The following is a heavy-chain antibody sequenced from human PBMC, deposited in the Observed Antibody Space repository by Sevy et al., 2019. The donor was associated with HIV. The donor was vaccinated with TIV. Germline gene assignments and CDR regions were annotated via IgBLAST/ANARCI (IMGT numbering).Heavy chain of an antibody. CDR2: MYYSGST. CDR1: GGSISSSSYY. J-gene: IGHJ4*02. Sequence: SETLSLTCTVSGGSISSSSYYWGWIRQPPGKGLEWIGTMYYSGSTYYNPSLKSRVTISVDTSKYQFSLKLSSVTAADTAVYYCGGGAYCSSTSCYPYWGQGTLVTVSS. CDR3: GGGAYCSSTSCYPY. D-gene: IGHD2-2*01. V-gene: IGHV4-39*01.